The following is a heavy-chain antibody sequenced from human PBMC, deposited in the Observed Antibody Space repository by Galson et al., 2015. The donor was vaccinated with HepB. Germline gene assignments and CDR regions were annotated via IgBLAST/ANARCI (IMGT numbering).Heavy chain of an antibody. CDR1: GFTFSNHG. J-gene: IGHJ6*02. Sequence: SLRLSCAASGFTFSNHGIHWVRQAPGKGLEWVAVISSGGGTQYLADSVKGRFTISRDNAKNSLYLQMNILRAEDTAVYYCAREMMVATIEGFNYYGMDVWGQGTTVTVSS. D-gene: IGHD5-12*01. V-gene: IGHV3-30*03. CDR2: ISSGGGTQ. CDR3: AREMMVATIEGFNYYGMDV.